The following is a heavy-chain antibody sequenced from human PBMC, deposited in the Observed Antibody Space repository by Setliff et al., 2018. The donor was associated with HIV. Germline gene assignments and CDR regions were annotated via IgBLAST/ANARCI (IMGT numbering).Heavy chain of an antibody. D-gene: IGHD3-10*01. V-gene: IGHV3-74*01. CDR2: INSDGSNA. Sequence: LRLSCAASGFTYKRWWLHWVRQVPGKGLAWVARINSDGSNAIYAASVRGRFTISRDNVKQTLYLQMNGLRVEDTAIYYCAREGESASYYFDGWGQGTLVTVSS. CDR1: GFTYKRWW. CDR3: AREGESASYYFDG. J-gene: IGHJ4*02.